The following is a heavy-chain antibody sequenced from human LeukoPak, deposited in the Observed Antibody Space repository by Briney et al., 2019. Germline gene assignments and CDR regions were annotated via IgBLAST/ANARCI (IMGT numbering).Heavy chain of an antibody. CDR1: GGSISSYY. J-gene: IGHJ5*02. V-gene: IGHV4-59*12. CDR3: ARLRRLAAAGSLNNWFDP. Sequence: SETLSLTCTVSGGSISSYYWSWIRQPPGKGLEWIGYIYYSGSTNYNPSLKGRVTISVDTSKNQFSLKLSSVTAADTAVYYCARLRRLAAAGSLNNWFDPWGQGTLVTVSS. CDR2: IYYSGST. D-gene: IGHD6-13*01.